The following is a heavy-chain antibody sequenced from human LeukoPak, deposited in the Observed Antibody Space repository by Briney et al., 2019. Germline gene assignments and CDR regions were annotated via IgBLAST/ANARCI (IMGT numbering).Heavy chain of an antibody. CDR1: GGSFSGYY. CDR3: ARSRSTVIVVVIKDYYYYGMDV. D-gene: IGHD3-22*01. CDR2: INHSGST. Sequence: SETLSLTCAVYGGSFSGYYWSWIRQPPGKGLEWIGEINHSGSTNYNPSLKSRVTISVGTSKNQFSLKLSSVTAADTAVYYCARSRSTVIVVVIKDYYYYGMDVWGQGTTVTVSS. V-gene: IGHV4-34*01. J-gene: IGHJ6*02.